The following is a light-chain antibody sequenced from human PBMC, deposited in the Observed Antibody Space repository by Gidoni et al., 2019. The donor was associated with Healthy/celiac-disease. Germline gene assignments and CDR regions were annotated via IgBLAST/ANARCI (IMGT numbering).Light chain of an antibody. CDR2: DAS. CDR3: QQYDNLPLT. V-gene: IGKV1-33*01. CDR1: QDISNY. Sequence: DIQMTQSPSSLSASVGDRVTITCQASQDISNYLNWYQQKPGKAPKLLNYDASKLETGVPSRISGSGSGTDFTFTISSLQAEDIATYYCQQYDNLPLTFGGGTKVEIK. J-gene: IGKJ4*01.